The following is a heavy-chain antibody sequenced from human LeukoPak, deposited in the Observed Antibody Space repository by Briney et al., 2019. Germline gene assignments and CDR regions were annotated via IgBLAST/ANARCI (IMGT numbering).Heavy chain of an antibody. D-gene: IGHD1-26*01. V-gene: IGHV5-51*01. J-gene: IGHJ6*02. CDR1: GYSFTSYW. CDR2: IYPGDSDT. CDR3: AGHLGMGATQVYYYYGMDV. Sequence: GESLKISCKGSGYSFTSYWIGWVRQMPGKGLEWMGIIYPGDSDTRYSPSFQGQVTISADKSISTAYLQWSSLKASDTAMYYCAGHLGMGATQVYYYYGMDVWGQGTTVTVSS.